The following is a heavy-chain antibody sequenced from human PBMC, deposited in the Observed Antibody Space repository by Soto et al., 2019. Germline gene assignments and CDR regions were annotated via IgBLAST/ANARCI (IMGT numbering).Heavy chain of an antibody. CDR1: GGTFSSYA. Sequence: QVQLVQSGAEVKKPGSSVKVSCKASGGTFSSYAISWVRQAPGQGLEWMGGIIPIFGTANCAQKFQGRVTITADKSTSRAYMELSGLRSEDTAVYYCARVRVQYGSSWYGVRGNYNYYGMDVWGQGTTVTVSS. CDR2: IIPIFGTA. J-gene: IGHJ6*02. CDR3: ARVRVQYGSSWYGVRGNYNYYGMDV. V-gene: IGHV1-69*06. D-gene: IGHD6-13*01.